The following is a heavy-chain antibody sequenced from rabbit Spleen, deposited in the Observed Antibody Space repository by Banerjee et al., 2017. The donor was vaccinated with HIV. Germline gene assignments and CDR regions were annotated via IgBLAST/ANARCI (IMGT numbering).Heavy chain of an antibody. D-gene: IGHD1-1*01. Sequence: QEQLVESGGGLVQPGGSLTLTCTASGFSFSSSYYMCWVRQAPGKGLEWISCIAGSSSGFTYSATWAKGRFTISKTSSTTVTLQMTSLTVADTATYFCARDTGSGPYIDGYFNLWGPGTLVTVS. J-gene: IGHJ4*01. CDR1: GFSFSSSYY. CDR3: ARDTGSGPYIDGYFNL. CDR2: IAGSSSGFT. V-gene: IGHV1S45*01.